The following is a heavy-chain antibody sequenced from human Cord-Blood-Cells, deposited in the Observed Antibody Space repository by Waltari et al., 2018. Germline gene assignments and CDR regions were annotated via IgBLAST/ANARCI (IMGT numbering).Heavy chain of an antibody. CDR1: GGTFSSYA. D-gene: IGHD5-12*01. CDR3: ARGGRDDSGYDYYYYGMDV. V-gene: IGHV1-69*01. J-gene: IGHJ6*02. Sequence: QVQLVQSGAEVKKPGSSVKVSCKASGGTFSSYAISWVRQAPGQGLEWMGGIIPIFGTANYAQKFQGRVTITADESTSTAYMELSSLRSEDTAVYYCARGGRDDSGYDYYYYGMDVWGQGTTVTVSS. CDR2: IIPIFGTA.